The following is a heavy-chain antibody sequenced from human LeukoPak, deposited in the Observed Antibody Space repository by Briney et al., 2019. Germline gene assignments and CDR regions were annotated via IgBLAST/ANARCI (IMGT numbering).Heavy chain of an antibody. J-gene: IGHJ4*02. CDR2: INPNSGGT. D-gene: IGHD3-22*01. V-gene: IGHV1-2*02. CDR3: ARGPSRGYYDSSGYLAV. Sequence: ASVKVSCKASGYTFTGNHMHWVRQAPGQGLEWMGWINPNSGGTNYAQKFQGRVTMTRDTSISTAYMELSRLRSDDTAVYYCARGPSRGYYDSSGYLAVWGQGTLVTVSS. CDR1: GYTFTGNH.